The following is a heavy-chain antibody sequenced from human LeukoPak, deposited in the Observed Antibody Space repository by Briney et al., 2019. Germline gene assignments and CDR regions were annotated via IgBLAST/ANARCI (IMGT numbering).Heavy chain of an antibody. J-gene: IGHJ4*02. Sequence: PGGSLRLSCAASGFTFSSYAMHWVRQAPGKGLEWVAVISYDGSNKYYADSVKGRFTISRDNSKNTLYLQMNSLRAEDTAVYYCASPSGSYDENYFDYWGQGTLVTVSS. CDR1: GFTFSSYA. CDR2: ISYDGSNK. CDR3: ASPSGSYDENYFDY. D-gene: IGHD1-26*01. V-gene: IGHV3-30-3*01.